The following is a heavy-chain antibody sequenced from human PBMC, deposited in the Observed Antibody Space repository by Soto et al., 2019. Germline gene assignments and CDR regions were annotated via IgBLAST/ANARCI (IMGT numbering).Heavy chain of an antibody. Sequence: PSETLSLTCTVSGGSISSYYWSWIRQPPGKGLERIGYIYYSGSTNYNPSLKSRVTISVDTSKNQFSLKLSSVTAADTAVYYCARRYLSGSGWPKQTAENNWFDPWGQGTLVTVSS. CDR2: IYYSGST. J-gene: IGHJ5*02. CDR3: ARRYLSGSGWPKQTAENNWFDP. V-gene: IGHV4-59*08. CDR1: GGSISSYY. D-gene: IGHD6-19*01.